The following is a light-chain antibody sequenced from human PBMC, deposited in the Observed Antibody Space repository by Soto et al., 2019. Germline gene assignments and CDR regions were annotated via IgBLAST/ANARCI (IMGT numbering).Light chain of an antibody. J-gene: IGKJ1*01. CDR1: QTISSNH. CDR3: QLYGSSPKT. CDR2: GAS. V-gene: IGKV3-20*01. Sequence: EIVLTQSPGPLSLSPGERATLSCRCTQTISSNHLAWYRQKPGQAPKLLIHGASTRATGIPDRFSGSGSGTDSTLTISRLEPEDVAVYYCQLYGSSPKTLGQGTKVDIK.